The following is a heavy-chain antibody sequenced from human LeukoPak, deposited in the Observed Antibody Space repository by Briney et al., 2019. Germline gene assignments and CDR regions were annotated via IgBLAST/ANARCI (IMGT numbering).Heavy chain of an antibody. CDR1: GFTFSSYG. J-gene: IGHJ4*02. CDR2: ISYDGSNK. Sequence: GRSLRLSCAASGFTFSSYGMHWVRQAPGKGLEWVAVISYDGSNKYYADSVKGRFTISRDNSKNTLYLQMNSLRAEDTAVYYCAKEGEDSWSGYSHFDYWGQGTLVTVSS. CDR3: AKEGEDSWSGYSHFDY. V-gene: IGHV3-30*18. D-gene: IGHD3-3*01.